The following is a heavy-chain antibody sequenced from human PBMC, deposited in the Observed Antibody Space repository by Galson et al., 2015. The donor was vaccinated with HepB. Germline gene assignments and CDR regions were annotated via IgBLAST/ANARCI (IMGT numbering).Heavy chain of an antibody. Sequence: SLRLSCAASGFTFSSYAMSWVRQAPGKGLEWVSGASASGGGTYYADSVKGRFTISRDNSRNTLYLQMKSLRAEDTAVYYCAKVLDSSYFDYWGQGTLVTVSS. D-gene: IGHD6-6*01. CDR1: GFTFSSYA. V-gene: IGHV3-23*01. CDR2: ASASGGGT. J-gene: IGHJ4*02. CDR3: AKVLDSSYFDY.